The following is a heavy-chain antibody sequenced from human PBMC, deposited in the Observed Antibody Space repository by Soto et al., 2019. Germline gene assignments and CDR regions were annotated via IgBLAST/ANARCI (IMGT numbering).Heavy chain of an antibody. V-gene: IGHV4-59*08. Sequence: PSETLSLTCTVSGGSISSYYWSWIRQPPGKGLEWIGYIYYSGSTNYNPSLKSRVTISVDTSKNQFSLKLSSVTAADTAVYYCARHPHCSGGSCYGDPLDYWGQGTLVTVSS. CDR2: IYYSGST. CDR3: ARHPHCSGGSCYGDPLDY. CDR1: GGSISSYY. J-gene: IGHJ4*02. D-gene: IGHD2-15*01.